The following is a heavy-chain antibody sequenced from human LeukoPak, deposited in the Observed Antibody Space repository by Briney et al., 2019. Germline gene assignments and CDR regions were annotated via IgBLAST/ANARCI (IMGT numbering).Heavy chain of an antibody. CDR2: IRSKANGGTT. D-gene: IGHD2-15*01. V-gene: IGHV3-15*01. CDR3: TKSLDCSRATRYC. J-gene: IGHJ4*02. Sequence: GGSLRLSCAASGFTFSNAWMRWVRPAPGKGLEWVGRIRSKANGGTTDYAAPVKGRFTISRDDSKNMLYLQMTSLNTEDTAVYYCTKSLDCSRATRYCWGQGTLVTVSS. CDR1: GFTFSNAW.